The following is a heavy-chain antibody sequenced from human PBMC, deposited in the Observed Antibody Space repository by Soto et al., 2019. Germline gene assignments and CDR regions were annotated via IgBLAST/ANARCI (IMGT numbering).Heavy chain of an antibody. CDR2: ISGSGDGT. CDR1: GFTVGSHA. Sequence: VQLLESGGGVVQRGGSLRLSCAASGFTVGSHAMSWVRQAPGKGLEWVSSISGSGDGTYYGDSVKGRFTISRDSSSSTLYLQMDNLRGEDTAVYFCTRSQRSILMVYGFGGMDVWGQGTTVTVSS. D-gene: IGHD2-8*01. V-gene: IGHV3-23*01. CDR3: TRSQRSILMVYGFGGMDV. J-gene: IGHJ6*02.